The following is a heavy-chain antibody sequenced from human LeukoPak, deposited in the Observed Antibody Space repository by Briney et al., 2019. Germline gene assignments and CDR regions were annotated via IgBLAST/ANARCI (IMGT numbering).Heavy chain of an antibody. CDR2: FGTRSSSI. V-gene: IGHV3-21*01. CDR3: ARERDEGFDY. Sequence: PGGSLRLSCAASGFTVSSNYMNWVRQAPGKGLEWVSSFGTRSSSIYYADSVKGRFTISRDNARNSLYLQMNSLKAEDTAVYYCARERDEGFDYWGQGTLVTVSS. CDR1: GFTVSSNY. D-gene: IGHD5-24*01. J-gene: IGHJ4*02.